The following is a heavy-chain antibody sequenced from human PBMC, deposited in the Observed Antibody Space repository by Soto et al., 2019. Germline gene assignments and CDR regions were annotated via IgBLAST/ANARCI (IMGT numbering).Heavy chain of an antibody. Sequence: QVQLQESGPGLVKPSQTLSLTCTVSGGSISSGDYYWSWIRQPPGKGLEWIGYIYYSGSTYYNPSPNSRVTRSVDTSKNQFSLNLSSVTAAETAVYYWARLDYVWGSYRFTAIDYWGQGTLVTVSS. D-gene: IGHD3-16*02. CDR3: ARLDYVWGSYRFTAIDY. J-gene: IGHJ4*02. V-gene: IGHV4-30-4*01. CDR2: IYYSGST. CDR1: GGSISSGDYY.